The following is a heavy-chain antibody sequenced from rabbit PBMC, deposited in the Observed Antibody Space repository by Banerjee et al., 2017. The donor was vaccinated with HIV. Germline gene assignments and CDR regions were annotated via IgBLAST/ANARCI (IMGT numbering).Heavy chain of an antibody. Sequence: QSLEESGGDLVKPGASLTLTCTASGFSFSSSYYMCWVRQAPGKGLEWIACIYAGDGNTYYASWAKGRFTISKTSSTTVTLQMTSLTAADTATYFCARYDASITDYIHGLKLWGPGTLVTVS. CDR3: ARYDASITDYIHGLKL. J-gene: IGHJ4*01. CDR1: GFSFSSSYY. D-gene: IGHD8-1*01. V-gene: IGHV1S40*01. CDR2: IYAGDGNT.